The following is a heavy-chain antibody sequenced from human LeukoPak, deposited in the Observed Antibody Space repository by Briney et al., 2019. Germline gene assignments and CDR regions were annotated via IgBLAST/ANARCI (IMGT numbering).Heavy chain of an antibody. CDR3: ARGRLYDSSGYFPQNY. D-gene: IGHD3-22*01. Sequence: ASVKVSCKASGYTFTSYDINWVRQATGQGLEWMGWMNPNSGNTGYAQKFQGRVTITRNTSISTAYMELSSLRSEDTAVYYCARGRLYDSSGYFPQNYWGQGTLVTVSS. CDR2: MNPNSGNT. CDR1: GYTFTSYD. J-gene: IGHJ4*02. V-gene: IGHV1-8*01.